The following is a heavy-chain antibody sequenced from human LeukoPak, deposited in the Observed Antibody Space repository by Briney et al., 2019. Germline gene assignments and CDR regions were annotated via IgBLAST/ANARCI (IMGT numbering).Heavy chain of an antibody. CDR2: IYTSGST. CDR3: ARGYYDFWSGYCPQNWFDP. V-gene: IGHV4-4*07. J-gene: IGHJ5*02. Sequence: SETLSLTCTVSGGSISSYYWSWIRQPAGKGLEWIGRIYTSGSTNYNPSLKSRVTMSVDTSKNQFSLKLSSVTAADTAMYYCARGYYDFWSGYCPQNWFDPWGQGTLVTVSS. D-gene: IGHD3-3*01. CDR1: GGSISSYY.